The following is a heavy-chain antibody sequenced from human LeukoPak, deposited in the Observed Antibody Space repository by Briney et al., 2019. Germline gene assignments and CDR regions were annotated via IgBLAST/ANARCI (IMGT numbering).Heavy chain of an antibody. V-gene: IGHV3-23*01. J-gene: IGHJ4*02. Sequence: GESLRLSCSVSGFTFSSYAVSWVRQAAGKGLEWVSSISASGAGTYYADSVKGRFTISRDNSKNTLYLQMNSLRAEDTAVYYCAREGVRGSGSYYNVKDYWGQGSLVTVSS. CDR2: ISASGAGT. CDR1: GFTFSSYA. CDR3: AREGVRGSGSYYNVKDY. D-gene: IGHD3-10*01.